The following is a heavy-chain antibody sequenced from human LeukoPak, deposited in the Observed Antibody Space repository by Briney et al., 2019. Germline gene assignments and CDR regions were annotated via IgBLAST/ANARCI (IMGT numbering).Heavy chain of an antibody. CDR1: GFTFSGYA. Sequence: GGSLRLSCAASGFTFSGYAMSWVRQAPGKGLVWVSRINSDGSSTSYADSVKGRFTISRDNAKNTLYLQMNSLRAEDTAVYYCARDRSGYDFDYWGQGTLVTVSS. V-gene: IGHV3-74*01. CDR3: ARDRSGYDFDY. J-gene: IGHJ4*02. D-gene: IGHD5-12*01. CDR2: INSDGSST.